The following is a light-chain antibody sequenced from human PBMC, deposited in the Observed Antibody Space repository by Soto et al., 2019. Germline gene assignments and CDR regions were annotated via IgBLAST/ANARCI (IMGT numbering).Light chain of an antibody. J-gene: IGLJ2*01. CDR2: EVT. CDR1: SSNIGNNY. Sequence: QSVLTQPPSVSAAPGQRVTISCSGSSSNIGNNYVSWYQHRPGKAPQLMISEVTKRPSGVSDRFSGSKSGNTASLTISGLQAEDEADYYCSSYTTTTTQVFGGGTKLTVL. CDR3: SSYTTTTTQV. V-gene: IGLV2-14*01.